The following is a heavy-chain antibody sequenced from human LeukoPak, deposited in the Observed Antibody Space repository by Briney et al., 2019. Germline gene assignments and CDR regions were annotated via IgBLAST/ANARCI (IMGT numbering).Heavy chain of an antibody. J-gene: IGHJ4*02. CDR1: GFTVSSNY. V-gene: IGHV3-53*01. CDR3: TRAPYWGRFDC. D-gene: IGHD7-27*01. CDR2: IYSGGTT. Sequence: PGGSMRLSCAAYGFTVSSNYMSWVRQAPGKGLEWVSVIYSGGTTYYADSVKGRFTLSRDNSKNTVYLQMNSLRAEDTAVYYCTRAPYWGRFDCWGQGSLVTVSS.